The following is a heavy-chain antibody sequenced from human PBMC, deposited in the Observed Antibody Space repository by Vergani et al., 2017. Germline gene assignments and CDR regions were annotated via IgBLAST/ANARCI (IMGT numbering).Heavy chain of an antibody. V-gene: IGHV1-18*01. CDR1: GYTFTSYG. Sequence: QVQLVQSGAEVKKPGASVKVSCKASGYTFTSYGISWVRQAPGQGLEWMGWISAYNGNTNYAQKLPGRVTMTTDPSTSTAYMELRSLRSDDTAVYYCARDDSSSSFSGSMIDYWGQGTLVTVSS. CDR2: ISAYNGNT. J-gene: IGHJ4*02. CDR3: ARDDSSSSFSGSMIDY. D-gene: IGHD6-6*01.